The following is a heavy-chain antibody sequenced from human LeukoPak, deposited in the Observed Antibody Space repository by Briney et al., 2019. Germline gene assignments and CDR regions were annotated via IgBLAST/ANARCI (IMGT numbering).Heavy chain of an antibody. CDR3: ARVHCSGGSCYGEVFDY. V-gene: IGHV1-46*01. CDR1: GYTFTRYY. Sequence: GASVTVSCTASGYTFTRYYMHWVRRAPGQGLEWMGIINPSDGSTSYAQKFQGRVTMTRDTSTSKVYMEVSSLTSEDTAVYYCARVHCSGGSCYGEVFDYWGQGTLVTVSS. D-gene: IGHD2-15*01. J-gene: IGHJ4*02. CDR2: INPSDGST.